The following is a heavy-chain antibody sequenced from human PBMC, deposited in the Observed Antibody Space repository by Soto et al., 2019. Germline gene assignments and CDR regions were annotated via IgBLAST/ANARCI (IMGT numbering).Heavy chain of an antibody. V-gene: IGHV4-59*01. CDR1: GGSIYSYY. Sequence: SETLSLTCTVSGGSIYSYYWSWIRQPPGKGLEWIGSIYYSGSTNYNPSLKSRVTISIDTSKNQFSLRLSSVTAADTAVYYCVRALVFSWSGIYYFDYWGQGALVTVSS. D-gene: IGHD3-3*01. CDR2: IYYSGST. J-gene: IGHJ4*02. CDR3: VRALVFSWSGIYYFDY.